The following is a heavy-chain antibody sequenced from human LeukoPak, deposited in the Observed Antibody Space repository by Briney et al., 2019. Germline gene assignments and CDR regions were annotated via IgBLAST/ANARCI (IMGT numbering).Heavy chain of an antibody. CDR3: VREKSTGNYRTSDY. D-gene: IGHD3-9*01. Sequence: GGSLRLSCAASGFTFSSYAMSWVRQAPGKGLEWVSAISGSGGSTYYADSVRGRFTISRDNSKNTLYLQINSLRVEDTAIYYCVREKSTGNYRTSDYWGQGTLVTVPS. J-gene: IGHJ4*02. CDR2: ISGSGGST. V-gene: IGHV3-23*01. CDR1: GFTFSSYA.